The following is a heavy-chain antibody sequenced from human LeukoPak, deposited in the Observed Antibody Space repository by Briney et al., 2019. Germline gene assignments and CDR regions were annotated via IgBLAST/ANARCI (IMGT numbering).Heavy chain of an antibody. CDR1: GGSVSSGSFY. D-gene: IGHD4-17*01. Sequence: SETLSLTCTVSGGSVSSGSFYWSWIRQTPGKGLEWIGYIYYTGSTNYNPSLKSRVTISVDTSKNQFSLKLSSVTAADTAVYYCARENGDLDAFDIWGQGTMVTVSS. V-gene: IGHV4-61*01. CDR2: IYYTGST. J-gene: IGHJ3*02. CDR3: ARENGDLDAFDI.